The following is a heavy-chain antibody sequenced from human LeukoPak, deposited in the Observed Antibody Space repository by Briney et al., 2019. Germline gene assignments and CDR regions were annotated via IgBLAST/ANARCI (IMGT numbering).Heavy chain of an antibody. V-gene: IGHV3-21*01. CDR2: ITSSSSYI. CDR3: ARDPTYYYGSGSPYYMDV. CDR1: GFTFSSYN. Sequence: PGGSLRLSCAASGFTFSSYNMNWVRQAPGKGPEWVSSITSSSSYIYYADSVKGRFTISRDNAKNSLYLQMNSLRAEDTAVYYCARDPTYYYGSGSPYYMDVWGKGTTVTISS. J-gene: IGHJ6*03. D-gene: IGHD3-10*01.